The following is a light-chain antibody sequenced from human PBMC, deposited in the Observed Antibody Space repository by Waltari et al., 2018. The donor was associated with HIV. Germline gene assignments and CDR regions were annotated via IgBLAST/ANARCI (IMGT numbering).Light chain of an antibody. CDR3: QHFGSSHLT. V-gene: IGKV3-20*01. CDR2: VAS. J-gene: IGKJ4*01. CDR1: RGSISTY. Sequence: EIVLTQSTGTLSLSQGAWGLLSCRAGRGSISTYLAWYQQKPGQAPRLLIYVASSRATGIPDRFSGSGSGTDFTLSISGLEPEDFAVYYCQHFGSSHLTFGGGTKVEIK.